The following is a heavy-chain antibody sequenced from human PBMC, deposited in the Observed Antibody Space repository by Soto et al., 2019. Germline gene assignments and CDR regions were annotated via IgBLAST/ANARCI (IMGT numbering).Heavy chain of an antibody. CDR3: ARLGPPSDV. J-gene: IGHJ6*02. V-gene: IGHV3-11*01. CDR2: SSSRGSTI. Sequence: QVQLVESGGGLVKPGGSLRLSCAASGFTVSDYYMIGIRQAPGKGLEWVSDSSSRGSTIYYADSVKSRFTISRDNAKKSLSLQMNSLRAEDTAVDQCARLGPPSDVWGQVTTVTVSS. CDR1: GFTVSDYY.